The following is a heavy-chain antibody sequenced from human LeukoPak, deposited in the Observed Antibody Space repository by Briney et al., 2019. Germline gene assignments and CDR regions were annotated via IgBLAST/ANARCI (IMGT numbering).Heavy chain of an antibody. V-gene: IGHV3-21*01. D-gene: IGHD3-22*01. CDR3: ARDHTRDSSRY. CDR2: ISSSSSYI. J-gene: IGHJ4*02. CDR1: GFTFSIYS. Sequence: GGSLRLSCAASGFTFSIYSMNWVRQAPGKGLEWVSSISSSSSYIYYADSVKGRFTISRDNAKNSLYLQMNSLRAEDTAVYYCARDHTRDSSRYWGQGTLVTVSS.